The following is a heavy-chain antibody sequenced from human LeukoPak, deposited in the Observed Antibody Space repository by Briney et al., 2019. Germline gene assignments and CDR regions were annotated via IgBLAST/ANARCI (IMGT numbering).Heavy chain of an antibody. CDR2: ISSSSSTI. J-gene: IGHJ4*02. V-gene: IGHV3-48*02. Sequence: GGSLRLSCAASGFTFSSYSMNWVRQAPGKGLEWVSYISSSSSTIYYADSVKGRFTISRDNTKNSLYLQMNSLRDEDTAVYYCARLYYYDSSGYYYWDYWGQGTLVTVSS. CDR3: ARLYYYDSSGYYYWDY. CDR1: GFTFSSYS. D-gene: IGHD3-22*01.